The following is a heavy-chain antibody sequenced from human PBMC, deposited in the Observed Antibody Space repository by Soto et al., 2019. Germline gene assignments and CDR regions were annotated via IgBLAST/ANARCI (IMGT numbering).Heavy chain of an antibody. CDR3: ARASGAHFDY. V-gene: IGHV3-74*01. CDR1: GFTFSSYW. Sequence: GGSLRLSCAASGFTFSSYWIHWVRQAPGKGLVWVSRINTDGSSTLYADSVKGRFTISRDNAKNTLFLQMNSLRAEDTAVYYCARASGAHFDYWGQGTLVTVSS. J-gene: IGHJ4*02. D-gene: IGHD7-27*01. CDR2: INTDGSST.